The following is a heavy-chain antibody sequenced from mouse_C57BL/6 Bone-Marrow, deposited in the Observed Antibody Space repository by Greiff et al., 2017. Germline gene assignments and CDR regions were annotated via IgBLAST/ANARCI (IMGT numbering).Heavy chain of an antibody. CDR1: GYTFTSYG. V-gene: IGHV1-81*01. Sequence: QVQLQQSGAELARPGASVKLSCKASGYTFTSYGISWVKQRTGQGLEWIGEIYPRSGNTYYNEKFKGKATLTADKASSTAYMELRSLTSEDSAVYFCARFPLYYGYDEGFAYGGQGTLVTVSA. CDR2: IYPRSGNT. D-gene: IGHD2-2*01. CDR3: ARFPLYYGYDEGFAY. J-gene: IGHJ3*01.